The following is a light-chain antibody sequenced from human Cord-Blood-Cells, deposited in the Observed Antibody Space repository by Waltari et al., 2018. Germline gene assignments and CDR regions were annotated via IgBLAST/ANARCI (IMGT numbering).Light chain of an antibody. Sequence: QSALTQPASVSGSPGQSLTISRTGTSIDVGGYKYLSSYQQHPCNTPKLMIYEVSNRPSGVSNRFSGSKSGNTASLTISGLQAEDEADYYCSSYTSSSTYVVFGGGTKLTVL. CDR1: SIDVGGYKY. CDR3: SSYTSSSTYVV. CDR2: EVS. J-gene: IGLJ2*01. V-gene: IGLV2-14*01.